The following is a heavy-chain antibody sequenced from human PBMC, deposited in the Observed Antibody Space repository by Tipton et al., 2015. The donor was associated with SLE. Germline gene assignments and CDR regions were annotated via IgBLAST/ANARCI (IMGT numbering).Heavy chain of an antibody. Sequence: SLRLSCAASGFTFSTSAMHWVRQAPGKGLEWVAVIWCDGSNKFYADSVKGRFTISRDNSKNTVSLQMNSLRVEDTAVYFCARGRGGEFLDYWGQGTLVTVSS. D-gene: IGHD3-16*01. CDR3: ARGRGGEFLDY. CDR1: GFTFSTSA. CDR2: IWCDGSNK. J-gene: IGHJ4*02. V-gene: IGHV3-33*01.